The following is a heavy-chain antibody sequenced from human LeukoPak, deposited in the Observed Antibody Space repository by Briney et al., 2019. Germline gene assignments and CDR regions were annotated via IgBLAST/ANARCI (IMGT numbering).Heavy chain of an antibody. D-gene: IGHD4-17*01. CDR2: KTKDGSEK. V-gene: IGHV3-7*01. CDR3: ARERRVTTTPLDV. Sequence: GGPLRLSCAASGFTFRSYWKRWVRQAPGKGVEGVANKTKDGSEKYYVDSVKGRFTISRDNAKNSLYLQMNSLRAEDTAVYYCARERRVTTTPLDVWGKGTTVTVSS. J-gene: IGHJ6*04. CDR1: GFTFRSYW.